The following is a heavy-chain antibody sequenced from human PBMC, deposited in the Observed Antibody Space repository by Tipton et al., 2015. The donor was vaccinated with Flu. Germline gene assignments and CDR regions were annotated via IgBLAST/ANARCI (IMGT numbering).Heavy chain of an antibody. V-gene: IGHV4-61*02. CDR1: GGSISSGSYY. Sequence: LSLTCTVSGGSISSGSYYWSWIRQPTGKGLEWIGRIYTSGSTNYNPSLKSRVTISVDTSKNQFSLKLSSVTAADTAVYYCASRLNGDVDYWGQGTLVTVSS. CDR2: IYTSGST. J-gene: IGHJ4*02. D-gene: IGHD4-17*01. CDR3: ASRLNGDVDY.